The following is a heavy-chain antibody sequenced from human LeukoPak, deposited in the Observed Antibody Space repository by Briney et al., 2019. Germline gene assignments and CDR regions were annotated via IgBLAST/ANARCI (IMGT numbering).Heavy chain of an antibody. CDR2: ISGSGGST. D-gene: IGHD3-9*01. V-gene: IGHV3-23*01. CDR1: GFTFSNYA. CDR3: AKENYDVLTAYSDY. J-gene: IGHJ4*02. Sequence: PGGSLRLSCAASGFTFSNYAMSWVRQAPGKGLEWASGISGSGGSTYYADSVKGRFTISRDISKNTVYLQMNSLRAEDTAVYYCAKENYDVLTAYSDYWGQGTLVAVSS.